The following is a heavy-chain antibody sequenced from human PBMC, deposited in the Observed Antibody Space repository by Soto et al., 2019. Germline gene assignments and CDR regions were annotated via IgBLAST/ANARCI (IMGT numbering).Heavy chain of an antibody. CDR1: GGSISSYY. J-gene: IGHJ5*02. Sequence: QVQLQESGPGLVKPSETLSLTCTVSGGSISSYYWSWIRQPPGKGLEWIGYIYCSGSTNYNPSLKSRVTISVDTSKNQFSLKLSSVTAADTAVYYCATTLFAVSVRFDPWGQGTLVTVSS. CDR3: ATTLFAVSVRFDP. V-gene: IGHV4-59*01. CDR2: IYCSGST. D-gene: IGHD3-3*01.